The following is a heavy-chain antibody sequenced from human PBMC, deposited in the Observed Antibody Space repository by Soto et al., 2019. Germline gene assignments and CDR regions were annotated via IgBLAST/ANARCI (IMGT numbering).Heavy chain of an antibody. CDR3: ARMYSSGWYAYYYYYYMDV. J-gene: IGHJ6*03. CDR2: ISSSSSTI. Sequence: GGSLRLSCAASGFTFSSYSMNWVRQAPGKGLEWVSYISSSSSTIYYADSVKGRFTISRDNAKNSLYLQMNSLRAEDTAVYYCARMYSSGWYAYYYYYYMDVWGKGTTVTVSS. CDR1: GFTFSSYS. V-gene: IGHV3-48*01. D-gene: IGHD6-19*01.